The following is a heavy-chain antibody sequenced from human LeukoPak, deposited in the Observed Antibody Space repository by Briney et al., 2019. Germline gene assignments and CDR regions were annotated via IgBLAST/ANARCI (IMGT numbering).Heavy chain of an antibody. CDR2: IYPGDSDT. J-gene: IGHJ4*02. D-gene: IGHD6-13*01. CDR1: GSNFTSQW. V-gene: IGHV5-51*01. Sequence: GESLKISCKISGSNFTSQWIGWVRQMPGKGLEWMGIIYPGDSDTRYSPSFQGQVTISADKSISTAYLQWRSLKASDTAMYYCARQPAAAGRIVYLGQGTLVTVSS. CDR3: ARQPAAAGRIVY.